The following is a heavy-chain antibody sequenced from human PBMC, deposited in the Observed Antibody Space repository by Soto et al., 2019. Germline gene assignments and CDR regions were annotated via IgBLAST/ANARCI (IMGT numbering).Heavy chain of an antibody. V-gene: IGHV4-59*01. CDR2: IYNSGT. Sequence: QVQLQESGPGLVKPSETLSLMCTVSGDSLSNKYWSWIRQPPGKGLEYIGYIYNSGTNYNPSLKXRXTXXADPSKNQFSLKLSSVTAADTAVYYCARGGGSPDYWGQGTLVTVSS. CDR3: ARGGGSPDY. CDR1: GDSLSNKY. D-gene: IGHD3-10*01. J-gene: IGHJ4*02.